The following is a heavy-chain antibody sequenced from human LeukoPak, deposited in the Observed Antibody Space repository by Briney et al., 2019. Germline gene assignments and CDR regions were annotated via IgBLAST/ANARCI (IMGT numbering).Heavy chain of an antibody. J-gene: IGHJ4*02. Sequence: SQTLSLTCTVSGGSISSGGYYWSWIRQHPGKGLEWIGYIYYSGSTYYNPSLKSRVTISVDTSKNQFSLKLSSVTAADTAVYYCARGRTTVTSRSLYDYWGQGTLVTVSS. V-gene: IGHV4-31*03. CDR2: IYYSGST. D-gene: IGHD4-17*01. CDR3: ARGRTTVTSRSLYDY. CDR1: GGSISSGGYY.